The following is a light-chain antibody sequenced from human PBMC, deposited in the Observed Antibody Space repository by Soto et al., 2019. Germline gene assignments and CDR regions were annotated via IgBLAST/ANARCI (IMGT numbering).Light chain of an antibody. CDR3: QQYNNWPPGT. Sequence: EIVMTQSPATLSVSPGARATLSCRASQSVSSNLAWYQQKPGQAPRLLIYGASTRATGIPARFSGSGSGTEFTLTISSLQSGDFAVYYCQQYNNWPPGTFGQGTKLEI. V-gene: IGKV3-15*01. J-gene: IGKJ2*01. CDR2: GAS. CDR1: QSVSSN.